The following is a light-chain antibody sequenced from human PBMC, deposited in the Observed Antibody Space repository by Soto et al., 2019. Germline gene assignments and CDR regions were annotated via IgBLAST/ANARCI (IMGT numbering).Light chain of an antibody. CDR1: QSVLYSSNNKHY. V-gene: IGKV4-1*01. J-gene: IGKJ1*01. Sequence: DIVMTQSPDSLAVSLGERATINCKSSQSVLYSSNNKHYLAWYQQKPGQPPKLLIYWASTRESGVPDRFSGSGSGTDFTLTISSLPAEDVAVSYCQQYYSTPPRTFGRGTKVEIK. CDR2: WAS. CDR3: QQYYSTPPRT.